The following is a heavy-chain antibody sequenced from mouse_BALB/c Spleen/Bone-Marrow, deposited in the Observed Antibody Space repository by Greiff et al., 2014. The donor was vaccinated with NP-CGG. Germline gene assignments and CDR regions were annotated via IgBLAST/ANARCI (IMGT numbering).Heavy chain of an antibody. J-gene: IGHJ2*01. Sequence: EVHLVESGPELVKPGASVKISCKASGYSFTGYYMHWVKQSHVKSLEWIGRINPYNGATSYNQNFKDKASLTVDKSSSTAYMELHSLTSEDSAVYYCARGIYYGGYFDYWGQGTTLTVSS. D-gene: IGHD1-1*01. CDR2: INPYNGAT. CDR1: GYSFTGYY. CDR3: ARGIYYGGYFDY. V-gene: IGHV1-31*01.